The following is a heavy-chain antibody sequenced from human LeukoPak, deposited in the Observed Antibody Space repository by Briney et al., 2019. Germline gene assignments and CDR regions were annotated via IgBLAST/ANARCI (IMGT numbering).Heavy chain of an antibody. CDR2: IKQDGSEK. V-gene: IGHV3-7*01. CDR1: GFTFSSYW. CDR3: ASSTLGYCSGGSCYYYYYMDV. D-gene: IGHD2-15*01. J-gene: IGHJ6*03. Sequence: TGGSLRLSCAASGFTFSSYWMSWVRQAPGKGLEWVANIKQDGSEKYYVDSVKGRFAISRDNAKNSLYLQMNSLRAEDTAVYYCASSTLGYCSGGSCYYYYYMDVWGKGTTVTVSS.